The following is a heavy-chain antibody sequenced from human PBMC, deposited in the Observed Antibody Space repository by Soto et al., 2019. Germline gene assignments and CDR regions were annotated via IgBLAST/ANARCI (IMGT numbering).Heavy chain of an antibody. CDR3: AKGEYSCCFDD. V-gene: IGHV1-3*01. J-gene: IGHJ4*02. D-gene: IGHD6-6*01. CDR2: INAGNGNT. Sequence: GASVKVSCKASGYTFTSYAMHWVRQAPGQRREWMGWINAGNGNTKYSQKFQGRVTITRYTSASTAYMELSSLSSEDTAVYYCAKGEYSCCFDDWGQGTPVTVSS. CDR1: GYTFTSYA.